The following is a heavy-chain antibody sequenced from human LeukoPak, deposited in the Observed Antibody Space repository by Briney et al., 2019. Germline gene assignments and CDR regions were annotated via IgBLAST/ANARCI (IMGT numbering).Heavy chain of an antibody. V-gene: IGHV3-21*04. CDR1: GFTLSTYV. J-gene: IGHJ5*02. Sequence: GGSLRLSCAASGFTLSTYVMSWVRQAPGKGLEWVSWISTTSSYMYYADSVKGRFTISRDNAKNSLYLQMNSLRAEDTALYYCVRDADGGNSWFDTWGQGTLVTVSS. CDR3: VRDADGGNSWFDT. CDR2: ISTTSSYM. D-gene: IGHD4-23*01.